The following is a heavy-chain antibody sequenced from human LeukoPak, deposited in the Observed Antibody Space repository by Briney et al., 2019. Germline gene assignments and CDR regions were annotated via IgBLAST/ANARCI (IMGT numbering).Heavy chain of an antibody. CDR2: INHSGST. V-gene: IGHV4-34*01. CDR1: GGSFSGYY. CDR3: ASSPEGYCSGGSCSTRPYYFDY. J-gene: IGHJ4*02. Sequence: SETLSLTCPVYGGSFSGYYWSWIRQPPGKGLEWIGEINHSGSTNYNPSLKSRVTISVDTSKNQFSLKLSSVTAAGTAVYYCASSPEGYCSGGSCSTRPYYFDYWGQGTLVTVSS. D-gene: IGHD2-15*01.